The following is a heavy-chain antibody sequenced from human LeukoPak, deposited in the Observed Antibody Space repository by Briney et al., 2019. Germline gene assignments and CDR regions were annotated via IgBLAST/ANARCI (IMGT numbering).Heavy chain of an antibody. V-gene: IGHV3-74*01. CDR1: GLTFSTYW. CDR3: ARAPSEIGGYYPEYFRH. CDR2: IKSDGST. J-gene: IGHJ1*01. D-gene: IGHD3-22*01. Sequence: GGPLRLSCAASGLTFSTYWMHWVRQAAGKGQVWVSRIKSDGSTNYADSVKGRFTISRDNAKNTVSLQMNSLRAEDTGVYYCARAPSEIGGYYPEYFRHWGQGTPVTVSS.